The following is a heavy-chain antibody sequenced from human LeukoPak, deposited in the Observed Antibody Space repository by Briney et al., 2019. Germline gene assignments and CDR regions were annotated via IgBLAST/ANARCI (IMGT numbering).Heavy chain of an antibody. J-gene: IGHJ3*01. Sequence: GGSLRLSCAASGVTFSSYGMHWVRQAPGKGLEWVALISSDGNDKLYGDSVKGRFTISRDDSKSTLYLQMNSLRAEDTAIYYCAKHTGKGLYNDYASRAFDLWGQGTKVTVSS. CDR2: ISSDGNDK. V-gene: IGHV3-30*18. CDR1: GVTFSSYG. D-gene: IGHD4-17*01. CDR3: AKHTGKGLYNDYASRAFDL.